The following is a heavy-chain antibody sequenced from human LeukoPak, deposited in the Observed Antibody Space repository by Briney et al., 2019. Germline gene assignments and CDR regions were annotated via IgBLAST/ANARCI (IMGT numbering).Heavy chain of an antibody. Sequence: SETLSLTCTVSGGSISSSSYYWGWIRQPPGKGLEWIGSIYYSGSTNYNPSLKSRVTISVDTSKNQFSLKLSSVTAADTAVYYCARVVPYYYDSSLYGMDVWGQGTTVTVSS. D-gene: IGHD3-22*01. J-gene: IGHJ6*02. CDR2: IYYSGST. CDR1: GGSISSSSYY. V-gene: IGHV4-39*07. CDR3: ARVVPYYYDSSLYGMDV.